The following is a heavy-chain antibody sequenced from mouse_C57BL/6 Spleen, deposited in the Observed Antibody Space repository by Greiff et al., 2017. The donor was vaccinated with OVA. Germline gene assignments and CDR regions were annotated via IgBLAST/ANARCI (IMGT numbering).Heavy chain of an antibody. CDR2: IHPSDSDT. D-gene: IGHD2-1*01. Sequence: VQLQQPGAELVKPGASVKVSCKASGYTFTSYWMHWVKQRPGQGLEWIGRIHPSDSDTNYNQKFKGKATLTVDKSSSTAYMQLSSLTSEDSAVDYCAISLLWPHEYFDVWGTGTTVTVSS. V-gene: IGHV1-74*01. CDR1: GYTFTSYW. J-gene: IGHJ1*03. CDR3: AISLLWPHEYFDV.